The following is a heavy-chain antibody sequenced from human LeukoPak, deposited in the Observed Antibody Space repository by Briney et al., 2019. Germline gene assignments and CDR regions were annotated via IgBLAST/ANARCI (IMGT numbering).Heavy chain of an antibody. CDR3: ARDYGSGSYRSFWFDP. CDR2: ISAYNGNT. Sequence: ASVKVSCKASGYTFTSYGISWVRQAPGQGLEWMGWISAYNGNTNYAQKLQGRVTMTTDTSTSTAYMELSSLRSEDTAVYYCARDYGSGSYRSFWFDPWGQGTLVTVSS. V-gene: IGHV1-18*01. D-gene: IGHD3-10*01. J-gene: IGHJ5*02. CDR1: GYTFTSYG.